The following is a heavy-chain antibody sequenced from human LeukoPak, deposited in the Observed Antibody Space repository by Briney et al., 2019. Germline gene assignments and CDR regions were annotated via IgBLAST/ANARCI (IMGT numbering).Heavy chain of an antibody. CDR2: INHSGST. V-gene: IGHV4-34*01. CDR3: ARAIAAAGPFDY. J-gene: IGHJ4*02. Sequence: SETLSLTCAVYGGSFSGYYWSWIRQPPGKGLEWIGEINHSGSTNYNPSLRSRVTISVDTSKNQFSLKLSSVTAADTAVYYCARAIAAAGPFDYWRQRTLVTVSS. D-gene: IGHD6-13*01. CDR1: GGSFSGYY.